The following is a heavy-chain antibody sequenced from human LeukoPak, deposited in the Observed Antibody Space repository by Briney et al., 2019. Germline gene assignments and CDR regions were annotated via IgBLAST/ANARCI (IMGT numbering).Heavy chain of an antibody. CDR1: GYTFTSYY. CDR3: ARGDWNYGAFDI. D-gene: IGHD1-7*01. Sequence: ASAKVSCKASGYTFTSYYMHWVRQAPGQGLEWMGIINPSGGGTSYAQKFQGRVSMTWATSTTTVYMELSSLRSEDAAVYYCARGDWNYGAFDIWGQGTMVTVSS. CDR2: INPSGGGT. J-gene: IGHJ3*02. V-gene: IGHV1-46*01.